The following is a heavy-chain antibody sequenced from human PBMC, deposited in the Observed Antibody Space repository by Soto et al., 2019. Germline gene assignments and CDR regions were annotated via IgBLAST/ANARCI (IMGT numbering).Heavy chain of an antibody. CDR2: INHSGGT. CDR1: GGSFSGYY. D-gene: IGHD2-15*01. CDR3: ARGSGCSGGSCPR. J-gene: IGHJ4*02. Sequence: QVQLQQWGAGLLKPSETLSLTCAVYGGSFSGYYWNWIRQPPGKGLEWIGEINHSGGTNYNPSLKSRVTISVDTSKNQFSLNLSSVTAADTAVYYCARGSGCSGGSCPRWGQVTLVTVSS. V-gene: IGHV4-34*01.